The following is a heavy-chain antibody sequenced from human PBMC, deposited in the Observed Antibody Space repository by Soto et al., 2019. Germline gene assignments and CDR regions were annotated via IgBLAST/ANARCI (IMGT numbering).Heavy chain of an antibody. J-gene: IGHJ5*02. Sequence: QVHLQESGPGLVKPSGTLALTCAVSGGSISSDKWWTWVRQPPGKGLEWIGEISHSGSTNYSPSFKSRLSLSVDTTKTQFSLRLTSVTAADTAVYYCAAIPLTSGVVSGRFDPWGQGIMVTVSS. V-gene: IGHV4-4*02. CDR2: ISHSGST. D-gene: IGHD3-3*01. CDR3: AAIPLTSGVVSGRFDP. CDR1: GGSISSDKW.